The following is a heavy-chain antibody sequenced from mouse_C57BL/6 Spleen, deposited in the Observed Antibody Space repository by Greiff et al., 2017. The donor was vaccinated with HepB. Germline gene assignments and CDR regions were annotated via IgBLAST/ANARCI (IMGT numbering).Heavy chain of an antibody. CDR3: ARDEDYYGSGFAY. D-gene: IGHD1-1*01. Sequence: EVQRVESGGGLVKPGGSLKLSCAASGFTFSSYAMSWVRQTPEKRLEWVATISDGGSYTYYPDNVKGRFTISRDNAKNNLYLQMSHLKSEDTAMYYCARDEDYYGSGFAYWGQGTLVTVSA. V-gene: IGHV5-4*01. CDR1: GFTFSSYA. CDR2: ISDGGSYT. J-gene: IGHJ3*01.